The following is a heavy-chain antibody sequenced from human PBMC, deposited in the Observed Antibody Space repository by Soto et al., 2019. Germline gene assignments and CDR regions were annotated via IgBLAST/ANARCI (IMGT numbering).Heavy chain of an antibody. Sequence: EVQLVASGGGLVQPGGSLRLSCAASGFTVSSYLIHWVRQAPGKGLVWVSRINSDGSSTSFADSVKGRFTISRDNAKNTLYLQMKSLRAEDTAVYYCARVNYGDYGGVYDYWGQGTLVTVSS. D-gene: IGHD4-17*01. CDR2: INSDGSST. V-gene: IGHV3-74*01. CDR1: GFTVSSYL. J-gene: IGHJ4*02. CDR3: ARVNYGDYGGVYDY.